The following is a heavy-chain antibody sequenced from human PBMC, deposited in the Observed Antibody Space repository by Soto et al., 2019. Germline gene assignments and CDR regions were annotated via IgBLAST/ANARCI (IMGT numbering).Heavy chain of an antibody. CDR2: IKSKTDGGTT. D-gene: IGHD6-19*01. Sequence: EVQLVESGGGLVKPGGSLRLSCAASGFTFSNVWMNWVRQAPGKGLEWVGRIKSKTDGGTTDYAAPVKGRFTISRDDSINMLYLQMNSLKTEDTAVYFCTPLAMKYSSGWYEFSDWGQGTLVTVSS. CDR1: GFTFSNVW. V-gene: IGHV3-15*07. J-gene: IGHJ4*02. CDR3: TPLAMKYSSGWYEFSD.